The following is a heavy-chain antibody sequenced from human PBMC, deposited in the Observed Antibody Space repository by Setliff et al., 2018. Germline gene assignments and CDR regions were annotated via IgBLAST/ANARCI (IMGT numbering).Heavy chain of an antibody. D-gene: IGHD2-2*02. Sequence: SETLSLTCAVSGFYITSGYYWGWIRQAPGKGLEWIGSLYHSGTIYYNPSLKRRVTISLDTSKNHFSLNLNSVTAADTAVYFCARHLSHCTMTTCYNNWFDPWGQGTLVTSPQ. V-gene: IGHV4-38-2*01. CDR3: ARHLSHCTMTTCYNNWFDP. J-gene: IGHJ5*02. CDR2: LYHSGTI. CDR1: GFYITSGYY.